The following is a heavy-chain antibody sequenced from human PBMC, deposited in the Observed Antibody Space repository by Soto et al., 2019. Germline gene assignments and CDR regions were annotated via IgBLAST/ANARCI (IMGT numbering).Heavy chain of an antibody. J-gene: IGHJ3*02. CDR1: GFTFSSYG. CDR2: IWYDGSNK. V-gene: IGHV3-33*01. CDR3: ARDARILWFGELLSGGAFDI. D-gene: IGHD3-10*01. Sequence: GGSLRLSCAASGFTFSSYGMHWVRQAPGKGLEWVAVIWYDGSNKYYADSVKGRFTISRDNSKNTLYLQMNSLRAEDTAVYYCARDARILWFGELLSGGAFDIWGQGTMVTVSS.